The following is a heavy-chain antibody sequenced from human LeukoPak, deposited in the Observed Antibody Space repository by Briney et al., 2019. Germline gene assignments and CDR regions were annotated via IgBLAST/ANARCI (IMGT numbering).Heavy chain of an antibody. J-gene: IGHJ4*02. V-gene: IGHV3-7*03. D-gene: IGHD6-6*01. CDR3: ARPYGSSSRGVFDY. Sequence: GGSLRLSCAASGFTFGSYWMSWVRQAPGKGLEWVANIKQDGSEKYYMDSVKGRFTISRDNAKKSLYPQMNSLRTEDTAVYYCARPYGSSSRGVFDYWGQGTLVTVSS. CDR2: IKQDGSEK. CDR1: GFTFGSYW.